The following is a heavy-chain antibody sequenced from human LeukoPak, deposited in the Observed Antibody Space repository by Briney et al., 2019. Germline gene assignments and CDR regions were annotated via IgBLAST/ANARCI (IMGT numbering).Heavy chain of an antibody. CDR2: ISYDGSNK. J-gene: IGHJ6*02. V-gene: IGHV3-30*04. CDR3: ARDSQSSGYSSGWYPFGYYHYGIDV. Sequence: PGGSLRLSCAASGFTFSSYAMSWVRQAPGKGLEWVAVISYDGSNKYYADSVKGRFTISRDNSKNTLYLQMNSLRAEDTAVYYCARDSQSSGYSSGWYPFGYYHYGIDVWGQGTTVTVSS. CDR1: GFTFSSYA. D-gene: IGHD6-19*01.